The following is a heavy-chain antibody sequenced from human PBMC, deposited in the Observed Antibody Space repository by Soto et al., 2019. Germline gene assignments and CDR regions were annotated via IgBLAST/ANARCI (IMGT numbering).Heavy chain of an antibody. CDR3: ARAVTTGIGY. CDR2: NYYSGST. J-gene: IGHJ4*02. D-gene: IGHD4-17*01. CDR1: GCPISSGGYY. V-gene: IGHV4-30-4*08. Sequence: SETLSLTCTVSGCPISSGGYYWSWIRQHPGKGLEWIGNNYYSGSTYYNPSLRRRVTISVDTSKNPYSRKLSCVTAADTVVYYCARAVTTGIGYLGPGTLVNVSS.